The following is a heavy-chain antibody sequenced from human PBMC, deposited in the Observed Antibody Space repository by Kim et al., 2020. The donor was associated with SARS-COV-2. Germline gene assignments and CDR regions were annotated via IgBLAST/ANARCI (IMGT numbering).Heavy chain of an antibody. Sequence: PSFQGPVTISADKSISTAYLQWSSLKASDTAMYYCARFGWYPHYYYGMDVWGQGTTVTVSS. J-gene: IGHJ6*02. V-gene: IGHV5-10-1*01. CDR3: ARFGWYPHYYYGMDV. D-gene: IGHD6-19*01.